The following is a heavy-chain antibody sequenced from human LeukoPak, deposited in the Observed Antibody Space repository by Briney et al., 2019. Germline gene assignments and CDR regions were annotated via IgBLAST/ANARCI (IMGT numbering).Heavy chain of an antibody. Sequence: GSVKVSCKASGYTFTGYYLHWVRQAPGQGLEWMRWINPNSGDSNYAQIFQGRVTMTRDTSISTAYMELSRLRSDDTAVYYCARSDGFSGYSSLGDSWGQGTLVTVSS. CDR2: INPNSGDS. J-gene: IGHJ5*01. CDR3: ARSDGFSGYSSLGDS. D-gene: IGHD3-22*01. V-gene: IGHV1-2*02. CDR1: GYTFTGYY.